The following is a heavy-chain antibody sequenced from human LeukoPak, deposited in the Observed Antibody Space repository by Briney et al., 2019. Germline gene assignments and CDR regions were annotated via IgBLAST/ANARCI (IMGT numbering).Heavy chain of an antibody. J-gene: IGHJ3*01. Sequence: GGSLRLSCAVSGFTFSGSWMSRSRQAPGKGLEWVASINSDGSEGYYADVVKGRFTISRDNAKNSLYLQINSLRAEDTAVYYCARSSYSSSSSVWGQGTMVTVSS. CDR2: INSDGSEG. CDR1: GFTFSGSW. D-gene: IGHD6-6*01. CDR3: ARSSYSSSSSV. V-gene: IGHV3-7*03.